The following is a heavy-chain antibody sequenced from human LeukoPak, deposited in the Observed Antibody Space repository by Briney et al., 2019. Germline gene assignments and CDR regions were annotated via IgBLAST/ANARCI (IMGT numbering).Heavy chain of an antibody. D-gene: IGHD3-10*01. Sequence: GGSLRLSCAASGFTVSSNSMNWVRQAPGKGLQWVSVIYSGGNTYYVDSVKGRFTISRDNSKNTLYLQTNSLRAEDTAIYYCARENNFGSGMDVWGQGTTVTVSS. CDR1: GFTVSSNS. CDR3: ARENNFGSGMDV. V-gene: IGHV3-53*01. J-gene: IGHJ6*02. CDR2: IYSGGNT.